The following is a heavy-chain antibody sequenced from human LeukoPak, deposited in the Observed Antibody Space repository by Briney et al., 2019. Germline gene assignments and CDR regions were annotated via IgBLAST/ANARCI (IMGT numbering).Heavy chain of an antibody. CDR2: IYYSGST. J-gene: IGHJ3*02. CDR1: GGSISSSSYY. CDR3: ARYRAYYYGSRRKGGAFDI. V-gene: IGHV4-39*07. Sequence: SETLSLTCTVSGGSISSSSYYWGWIRQPPGKGLEWIGGIYYSGSTYYNPSLKSRVTISVDTSKNQFSLKLSSVTAADTAVYYCARYRAYYYGSRRKGGAFDIWGQGTMVTVSS. D-gene: IGHD3-10*01.